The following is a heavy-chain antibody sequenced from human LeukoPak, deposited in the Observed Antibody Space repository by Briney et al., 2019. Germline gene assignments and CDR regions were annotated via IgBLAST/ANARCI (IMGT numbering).Heavy chain of an antibody. D-gene: IGHD3-10*01. CDR1: GFTFSSYS. J-gene: IGHJ4*02. Sequence: PGGSLRLSCAASGFTFSSYSMNWVRQAPGKGLEWVSYISGSSSTIYYADSVKGRFTISRDNAKNSLYLQMNSLRAEDTAVYYCARETIVRGAIWGQGTLVAVSS. CDR3: ARETIVRGAI. V-gene: IGHV3-48*04. CDR2: ISGSSSTI.